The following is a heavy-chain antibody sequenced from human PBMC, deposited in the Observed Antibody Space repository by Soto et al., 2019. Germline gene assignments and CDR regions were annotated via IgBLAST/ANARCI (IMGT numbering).Heavy chain of an antibody. J-gene: IGHJ4*02. D-gene: IGHD3-9*01. CDR2: IYFRGNT. CDR1: GDSINSDKYY. V-gene: IGHV4-39*01. CDR3: ARLEGLATISYYFDF. Sequence: QLQLQESGPGLVKPSETLSLTCSVSGDSINSDKYYWGWIRQPPGKGLEWIGSIYFRGNTYYNPSPQTRVTKSLDKSKSQFSLKLNSVTAADSAVYFCARLEGLATISYYFDFWGQGALVTVSS.